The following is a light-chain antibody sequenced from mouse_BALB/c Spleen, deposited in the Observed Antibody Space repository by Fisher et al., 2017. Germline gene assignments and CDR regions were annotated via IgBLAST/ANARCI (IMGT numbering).Light chain of an antibody. V-gene: IGKV4-57*01. J-gene: IGKJ2*01. CDR3: QQRSSYPPT. CDR2: STS. CDR1: SSVSY. Sequence: IVLTQSTAIMSASPGEKVTMTCSASSSVSYMHWFQQKPGTSPKLWIYSTSNLASGLPVRFSGSGSGTSYSLTISRMEAEDAATYYCQQRSSYPPTFGGGTKLEIK.